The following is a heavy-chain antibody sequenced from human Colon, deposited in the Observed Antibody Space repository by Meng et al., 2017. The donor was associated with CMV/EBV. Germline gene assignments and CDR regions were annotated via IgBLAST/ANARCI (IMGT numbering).Heavy chain of an antibody. CDR3: ARGGHSGGYYSPFRTVDY. Sequence: SVLVSCRASGGTFSSYAISWLRQAPGQGLEWMGGIIPIFGTANYAQTLQGRVTITTDESTSTAYLELSSLRSEDTAVYYCARGGHSGGYYSPFRTVDYWGQGTLVTVSS. CDR2: IIPIFGTA. D-gene: IGHD1-26*01. V-gene: IGHV1-69*05. CDR1: GGTFSSYA. J-gene: IGHJ4*02.